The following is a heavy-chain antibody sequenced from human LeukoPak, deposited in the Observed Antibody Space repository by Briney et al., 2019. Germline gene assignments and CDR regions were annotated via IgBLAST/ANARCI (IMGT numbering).Heavy chain of an antibody. CDR1: GFTFSSYG. V-gene: IGHV3-30*02. J-gene: IGHJ4*02. Sequence: PGGSLRLSCAASGFTFSSYGMHWVRQAPGKGLEWVAFIRYDGSNKYYADSVKGRFTISRDNSKNTLYLQMNSLRAEDTAVYYCAREGDLTFGGVIVTYYFDYWGQGTLVTVSS. D-gene: IGHD3-16*02. CDR3: AREGDLTFGGVIVTYYFDY. CDR2: IRYDGSNK.